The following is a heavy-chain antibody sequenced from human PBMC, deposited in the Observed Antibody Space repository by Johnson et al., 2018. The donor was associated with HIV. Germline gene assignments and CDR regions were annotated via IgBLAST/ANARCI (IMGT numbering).Heavy chain of an antibody. CDR1: GFTFSSYA. CDR3: AREGIAARPGAFDI. V-gene: IGHV3-30*04. D-gene: IGHD6-6*01. J-gene: IGHJ3*02. Sequence: QVQLVESGGGVVQPGRSLRLSCAASGFTFSSYAMHWVRQAPGKGLEWVAVMSYDGTNKYYAYSVTVRVTISRDNSKNTLYLQMNSLRAEDTAVYYCAREGIAARPGAFDIWGQGTMVTVSS. CDR2: MSYDGTNK.